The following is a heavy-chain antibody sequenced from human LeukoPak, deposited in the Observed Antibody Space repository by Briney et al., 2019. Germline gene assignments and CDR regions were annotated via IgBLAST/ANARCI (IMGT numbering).Heavy chain of an antibody. CDR3: ARSLVVGATYPYH. J-gene: IGHJ5*02. Sequence: GGSLRLSCAASGFTFSSYAMHWVRQAPGKGLEWVAVISYDGSNKYYADSVKGRFTISRDNSKNTLYLQLNSLRAEDTAVYYCARSLVVGATYPYHWGQGTLVTVSS. V-gene: IGHV3-30*04. D-gene: IGHD1-26*01. CDR2: ISYDGSNK. CDR1: GFTFSSYA.